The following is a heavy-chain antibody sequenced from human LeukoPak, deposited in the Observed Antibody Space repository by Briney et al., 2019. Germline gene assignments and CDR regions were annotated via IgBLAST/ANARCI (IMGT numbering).Heavy chain of an antibody. J-gene: IGHJ6*04. CDR3: ARDWVTMVRGVIINYYYYGMDV. D-gene: IGHD3-10*01. V-gene: IGHV6-1*01. Sequence: SQTLSLTCAISGDSVSSNSAAWNWIRQSPWRGLEWLGRTYYRSKWYNDYAVSVKSRITINPDTSKNQFSLQLNSVTPEDTAVYYCARDWVTMVRGVIINYYYYGMDVWGKGTTVTVSS. CDR1: GDSVSSNSAA. CDR2: TYYRSKWYN.